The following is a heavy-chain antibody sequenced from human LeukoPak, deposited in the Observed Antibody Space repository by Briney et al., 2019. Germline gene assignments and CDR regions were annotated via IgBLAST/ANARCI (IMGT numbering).Heavy chain of an antibody. Sequence: SETLSLTCAVYGGSFSGYYWSWIRQPPGKGLEWIGEINHSGSTNYNPSLKSRVTISVDTSKNQFSLKLSSVTAADTAVYYCARARITMVGGGILGPLSYYMAVGGKGTT. CDR2: INHSGST. J-gene: IGHJ6*03. CDR3: ARARITMVGGGILGPLSYYMAV. V-gene: IGHV4-34*01. CDR1: GGSFSGYY. D-gene: IGHD3-10*01.